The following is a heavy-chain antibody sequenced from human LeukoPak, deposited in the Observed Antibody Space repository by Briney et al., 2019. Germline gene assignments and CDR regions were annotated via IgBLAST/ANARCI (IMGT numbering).Heavy chain of an antibody. CDR1: GGSFSGYY. V-gene: IGHV4-34*01. CDR2: INHSGST. D-gene: IGHD3-9*01. CDR3: ARSLGRNDILTGYYTD. Sequence: PSETLSLTCAVYGGSFSGYYWSWIRQPPGKGLEWIGEINHSGSTNYNPSLKSRVTISVDTSKNQFSLKLSSVTAADPAVYYCARSLGRNDILTGYYTDWGQGTLVTVSS. J-gene: IGHJ4*02.